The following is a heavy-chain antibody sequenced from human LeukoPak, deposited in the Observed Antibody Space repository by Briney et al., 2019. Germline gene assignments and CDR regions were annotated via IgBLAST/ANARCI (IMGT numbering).Heavy chain of an antibody. V-gene: IGHV3-15*01. CDR1: GLTFSDAW. CDR3: SWIRGALGYYYMDV. Sequence: GGSLRLSCTVSGLTFSDAWMSWVRQAPGKGLEWVGRIKSKGSGGTTDYAAPVKDDLENTVHLQMSSLKTEDTAVYYCSWIRGALGYYYMDVWGKGTPVTISS. D-gene: IGHD3-10*01. J-gene: IGHJ6*03. CDR2: IKSKGSGGTT.